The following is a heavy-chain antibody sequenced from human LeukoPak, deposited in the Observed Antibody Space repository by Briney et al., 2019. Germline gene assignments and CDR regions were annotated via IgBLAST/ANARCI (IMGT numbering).Heavy chain of an antibody. Sequence: GGSLRLSCAASGFTFRNYVIHWVRQAPGKGLEWVAVISYDGSNKYYADSVKGRFTISRDNSKNTLYLQMNSLRAEDTAVYYCARSKEGAFDIWGQGTMVTVSS. V-gene: IGHV3-30*04. CDR3: ARSKEGAFDI. J-gene: IGHJ3*02. CDR1: GFTFRNYV. CDR2: ISYDGSNK.